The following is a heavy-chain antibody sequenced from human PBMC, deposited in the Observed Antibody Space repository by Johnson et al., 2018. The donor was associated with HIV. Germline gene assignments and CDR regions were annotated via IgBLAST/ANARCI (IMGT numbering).Heavy chain of an antibody. Sequence: VQLVESGGGVVQPGRSLRLSCAASGFTFSSYGMHWVRQAPGKGLEWVAVISYDGSNKYYADSVKGRFTISRDNSKNTLYLQMNSLRAEDTAVYYCARDRDSSGYPYDAFDIWGQGTMVTVSS. CDR1: GFTFSSYG. CDR2: ISYDGSNK. CDR3: ARDRDSSGYPYDAFDI. J-gene: IGHJ3*02. D-gene: IGHD3-22*01. V-gene: IGHV3-30*03.